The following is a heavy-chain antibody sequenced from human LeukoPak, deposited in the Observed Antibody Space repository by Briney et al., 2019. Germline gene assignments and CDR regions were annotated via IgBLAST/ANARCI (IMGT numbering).Heavy chain of an antibody. V-gene: IGHV4-4*07. CDR2: IHTSGST. Sequence: IGRIHTSGSTNYNPSLKSRVTMSVDTSKNQFSLRLSSVTAADTAVYYCARDGGSGWYNYWGQGTLVTVSS. CDR3: ARDGGSGWYNY. D-gene: IGHD6-19*01. J-gene: IGHJ4*02.